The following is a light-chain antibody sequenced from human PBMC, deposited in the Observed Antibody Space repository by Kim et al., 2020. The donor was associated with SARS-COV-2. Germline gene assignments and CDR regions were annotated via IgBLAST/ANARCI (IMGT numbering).Light chain of an antibody. J-gene: IGKJ2*01. V-gene: IGKV2-24*01. CDR2: WTS. CDR3: MQALHLPYT. Sequence: DIVMTQTPLSSPVTLGQPASISCRSSQSLLYSDGNSYMSWIQQRPGQPPRLLFHWTSNRFSGVPDRFSGSGAGTDFTLKISRVEAEDVGVYYCMQALHLPYTFGQGTKLEI. CDR1: QSLLYSDGNSY.